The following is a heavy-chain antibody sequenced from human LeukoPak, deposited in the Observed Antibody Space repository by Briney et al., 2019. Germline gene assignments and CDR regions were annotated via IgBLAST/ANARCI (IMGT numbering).Heavy chain of an antibody. CDR3: AKAAGVYYYDSSGYYYDY. V-gene: IGHV5-51*01. J-gene: IGHJ4*02. CDR2: IYPGDSDT. Sequence: GESLKISCKGSGYSFTNYWIGWVRQVPGKGLEWMGIIYPGDSDTRHSPSFQGQVTISADKSISTAYLQWSSLKASDTAMYYCAKAAGVYYYDSSGYYYDYWGQGTLVTVSS. D-gene: IGHD3-22*01. CDR1: GYSFTNYW.